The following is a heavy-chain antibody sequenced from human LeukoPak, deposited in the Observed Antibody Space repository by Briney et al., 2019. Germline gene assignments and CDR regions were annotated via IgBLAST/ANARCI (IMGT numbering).Heavy chain of an antibody. CDR1: GFTFSDDY. Sequence: KPGGSLRLSCAASGFTFSDDYMTWIRQAPGKGLERISYISYSGMTIYYADSVKGRFTISRDNAKNSLHLQMNSLRAEDTAVYYCAGGRTGHHSYYYYYMDVWGKGTTVTVSS. CDR3: AGGRTGHHSYYYYYMDV. CDR2: ISYSGMTI. V-gene: IGHV3-11*01. J-gene: IGHJ6*03. D-gene: IGHD3/OR15-3a*01.